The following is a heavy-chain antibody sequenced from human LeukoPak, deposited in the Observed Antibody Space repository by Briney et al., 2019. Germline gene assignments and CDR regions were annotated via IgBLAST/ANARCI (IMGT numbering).Heavy chain of an antibody. CDR1: GGTFSSYA. Sequence: ASVKVSCKASGGTFSSYAISWVRQAPGQGLEWMGGIIPIFGTANYAQKFQGRVTITADESTSTAYVELSSLRSEDTAVYYCARGPYYFDSSGYSPDAFDIWGQGTMVTVSS. V-gene: IGHV1-69*13. CDR2: IIPIFGTA. J-gene: IGHJ3*02. D-gene: IGHD3-22*01. CDR3: ARGPYYFDSSGYSPDAFDI.